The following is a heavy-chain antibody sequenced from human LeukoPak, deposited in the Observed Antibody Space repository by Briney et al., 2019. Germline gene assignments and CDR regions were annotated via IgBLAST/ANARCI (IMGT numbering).Heavy chain of an antibody. CDR3: ARDPVVPAAMMVVGAFDI. J-gene: IGHJ3*02. V-gene: IGHV3-23*01. CDR1: GFTFSSYA. Sequence: GGSLRLSCAASGFTFSSYAMSWVRQAPGKGLEWVSAISGSGGSTYYADSVKGRFTISRDNSKNTLYLQMNSLRAEDTAVYYCARDPVVPAAMMVVGAFDIWGQGTMVTVSS. CDR2: ISGSGGST. D-gene: IGHD2-2*01.